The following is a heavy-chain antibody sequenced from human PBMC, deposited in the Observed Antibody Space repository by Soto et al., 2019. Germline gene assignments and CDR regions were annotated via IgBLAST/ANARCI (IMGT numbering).Heavy chain of an antibody. Sequence: PSQTLSLPCAISGDSVSSNSAAWNWIRQSPSRGLEWLGRTYYRSKWYNDYAVSVKSRITINPDTSKNPFSLQLNSVTPDDTAVYYCARDRPGYYGGDYYYDGKDFWGRGTTVTVSS. J-gene: IGHJ6*02. V-gene: IGHV6-1*01. CDR2: TYYRSKWYN. CDR3: ARDRPGYYGGDYYYDGKDF. D-gene: IGHD3-9*01. CDR1: GDSVSSNSAA.